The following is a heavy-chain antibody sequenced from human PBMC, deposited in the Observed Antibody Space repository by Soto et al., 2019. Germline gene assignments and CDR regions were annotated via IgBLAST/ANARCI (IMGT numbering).Heavy chain of an antibody. D-gene: IGHD3-10*01. V-gene: IGHV4-59*01. Sequence: SSETLSLTCTVSGGSISSYYWSWIRQPPGKGLEWIGYIYYSGSTNYNPSLKSRVTISVDTSKNQFSLELSSVTAADTAVYYCARDRGVRGYNWFDPWGQGTLVTVSS. CDR1: GGSISSYY. J-gene: IGHJ5*02. CDR2: IYYSGST. CDR3: ARDRGVRGYNWFDP.